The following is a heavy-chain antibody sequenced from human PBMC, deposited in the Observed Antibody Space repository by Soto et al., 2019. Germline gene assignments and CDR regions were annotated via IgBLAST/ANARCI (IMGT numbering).Heavy chain of an antibody. CDR2: IYHSGST. CDR1: GCSISSSNW. J-gene: IGHJ4*02. D-gene: IGHD6-13*01. Sequence: PSETLSLRFTVSGCSISSSNWWSWVRQPPGKGLEWIGEIYHSGSTNYNPSLKSRVTISVDKSKNQFSLKLSSVTAADTAVYYCADSSSWYMGFDYWGQGTLVTVSS. CDR3: ADSSSWYMGFDY. V-gene: IGHV4-4*02.